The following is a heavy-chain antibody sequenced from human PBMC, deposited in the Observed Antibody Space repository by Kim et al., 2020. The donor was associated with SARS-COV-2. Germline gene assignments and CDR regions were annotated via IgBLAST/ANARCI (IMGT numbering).Heavy chain of an antibody. CDR3: AGGVITFYSPSFDY. Sequence: SQKFQGRVTITRDTAASTAYMELSSLRSEDTAVYYCAGGVITFYSPSFDYWGQGTLVTVSS. J-gene: IGHJ4*02. D-gene: IGHD3-22*01. V-gene: IGHV1-3*01.